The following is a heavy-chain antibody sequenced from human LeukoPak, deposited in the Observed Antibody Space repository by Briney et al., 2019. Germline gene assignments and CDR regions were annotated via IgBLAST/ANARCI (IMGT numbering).Heavy chain of an antibody. Sequence: GASVKVSCKASGYTFTSYGISWVRQAPGQGLEWMGWISAYNGNTNYAQKLQGRVTMTTDTSTSTAYMELRSLRSDDTAVYYCAREVRGVKSNWFDPWGQGTLVTVSS. CDR3: AREVRGVKSNWFDP. J-gene: IGHJ5*02. V-gene: IGHV1-18*01. CDR2: ISAYNGNT. CDR1: GYTFTSYG. D-gene: IGHD3-10*01.